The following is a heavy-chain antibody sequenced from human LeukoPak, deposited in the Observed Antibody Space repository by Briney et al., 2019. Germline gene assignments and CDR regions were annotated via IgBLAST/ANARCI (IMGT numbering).Heavy chain of an antibody. CDR3: ASKYYDILTGLNAFDI. V-gene: IGHV1-8*01. D-gene: IGHD3-9*01. J-gene: IGHJ3*02. Sequence: ASVKVSCKASGYTFTSYDINWVRQATGQGLEWMGWMNPNSGNTGYAQKFQGRVTMTRNTSISTAYMELSSLRSEDTAVYYCASKYYDILTGLNAFDIWGQGTMVTVSS. CDR2: MNPNSGNT. CDR1: GYTFTSYD.